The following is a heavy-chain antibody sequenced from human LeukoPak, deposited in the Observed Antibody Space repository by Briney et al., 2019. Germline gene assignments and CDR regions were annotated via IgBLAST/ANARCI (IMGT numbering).Heavy chain of an antibody. CDR1: GGTFSSYA. J-gene: IGHJ6*02. D-gene: IGHD1-14*01. Sequence: SVTVSCTASGGTFSSYAISWVRQAPGQGLEWMGGIIPIFGTANYAQKFQGRVTITADESTSTAYMELSSLRSEDTAVYYCARDPLATPESYYYYGMDVWGQGTTVTVSS. V-gene: IGHV1-69*13. CDR2: IIPIFGTA. CDR3: ARDPLATPESYYYYGMDV.